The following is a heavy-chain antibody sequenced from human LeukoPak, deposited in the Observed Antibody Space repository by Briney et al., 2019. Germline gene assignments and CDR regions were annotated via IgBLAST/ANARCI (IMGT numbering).Heavy chain of an antibody. CDR2: ISSSSSYI. CDR1: GFTFSSYS. V-gene: IGHV3-21*01. D-gene: IGHD3-16*02. CDR3: ARDIGPDIVYYYYGMDV. J-gene: IGHJ6*02. Sequence: GGSLRLSCAASGFTFSSYSMNWVRQAPGKGLEWVSSISSSSSYIYYADSVKGRFTISRDNAKNSLYLQMNSLRAEDTAVYYCARDIGPDIVYYYYGMDVWGQGTTVTVSS.